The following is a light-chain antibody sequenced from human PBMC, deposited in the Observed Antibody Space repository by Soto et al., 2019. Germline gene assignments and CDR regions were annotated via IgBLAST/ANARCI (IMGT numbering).Light chain of an antibody. CDR1: QRLLHSNGNYF. V-gene: IGKV2-28*01. J-gene: IGKJ2*01. CDR3: MQALQSLYT. CDR2: LGF. Sequence: EIVMTQSPPSLTVTPGEPASISCRSSQRLLHSNGNYFLDWYLQKPGQSPQLLIYLGFNRASGGPVRVSSSGAVTDFTLKISRVEDEDVGVYYCMQALQSLYTFGQGTRLEIK.